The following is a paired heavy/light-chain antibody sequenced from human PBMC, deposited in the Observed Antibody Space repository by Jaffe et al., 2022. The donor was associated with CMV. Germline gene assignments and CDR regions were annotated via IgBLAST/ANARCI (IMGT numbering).Light chain of an antibody. CDR1: SSNIGADYE. Sequence: QSVLTQPPSVSGAPGQRVTISCTGSSSNIGADYEVHWYQQRPGTAPKLLIYDNNIRPSGVPDRFSGSKSGASASLALTGLQVEDEGYYYCQSYDSSLSVKIFGGGTKLTVL. CDR3: QSYDSSLSVKI. CDR2: DNN. J-gene: IGLJ2*01. V-gene: IGLV1-40*01.
Heavy chain of an antibody. J-gene: IGHJ6*02. CDR2: ISGSGTNT. CDR1: GFTLRNYG. Sequence: EVQILESGGNLVHPGGSLRLSCAASGFTLRNYGMTWVRQAPGKGLEWVASISGSGTNTYYAESVKGRFTISRDNSKNTLYLQMNGLRAEDTALYYCAKDLWPSGRDGMDVWGQGTSVSVSS. CDR3: AKDLWPSGRDGMDV. V-gene: IGHV3-23*01. D-gene: IGHD3-10*01.